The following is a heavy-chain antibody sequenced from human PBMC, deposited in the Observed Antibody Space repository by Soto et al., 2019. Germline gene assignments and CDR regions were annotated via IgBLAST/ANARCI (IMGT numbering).Heavy chain of an antibody. CDR3: ARGPSGDKVDY. Sequence: QVQLQESGPRLVSPSQTLSLTCTVSGGSISSAAYCWSWIRQSPDKGLEWIGHIYDGGTTYSSPSLTGRVTISADTSETQFSLKLNSVSAADTAVYYGARGPSGDKVDYWGQGIQVTVSS. CDR1: GGSISSAAYC. D-gene: IGHD7-27*01. V-gene: IGHV4-30-4*01. J-gene: IGHJ4*02. CDR2: IYDGGTT.